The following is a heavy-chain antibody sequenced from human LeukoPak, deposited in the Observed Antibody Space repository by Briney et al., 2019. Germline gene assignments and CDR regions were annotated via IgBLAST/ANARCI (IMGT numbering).Heavy chain of an antibody. CDR3: AGYHYDSSGYYYFGY. V-gene: IGHV1-2*02. D-gene: IGHD3-22*01. J-gene: IGHJ4*02. CDR1: GYTFTGYY. Sequence: GASVKVSCKASGYTFTGYYMHWVRQAPGQGLEWMGWINPNSGGTNYAQKFQGRVTMTRDTSISTAYMELSRLRSDDTAVYYCAGYHYDSSGYYYFGYWGQGTLVTVSS. CDR2: INPNSGGT.